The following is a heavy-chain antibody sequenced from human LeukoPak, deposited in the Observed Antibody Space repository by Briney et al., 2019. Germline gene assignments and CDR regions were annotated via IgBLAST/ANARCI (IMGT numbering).Heavy chain of an antibody. CDR2: ISAYNGNT. D-gene: IGHD3-10*01. Sequence: ASVKVSCKASGYTFTSYGISWVRQAPGQGLEGMGWISAYNGNTNYAQKLHGRVTTTTDTSTSTAYMELRSLRSDDTAVYYCARVIEDPQVRGVSRTVDYWGQGTLVTVSS. CDR3: ARVIEDPQVRGVSRTVDY. J-gene: IGHJ4*02. CDR1: GYTFTSYG. V-gene: IGHV1-18*01.